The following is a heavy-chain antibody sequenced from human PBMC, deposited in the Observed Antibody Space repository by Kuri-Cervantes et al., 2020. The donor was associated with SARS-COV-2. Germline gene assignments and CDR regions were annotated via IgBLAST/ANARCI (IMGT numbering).Heavy chain of an antibody. D-gene: IGHD6-13*01. Sequence: GGSLRLSCAASGFTFSSYAMSWVRQAPGKGLEWVSAISGSGGSTYYADSVKGRFTISRDNSKNTLYLQMNSPRAEDTAVYYCAKTLRVYSSSPFDYWGQGTLVTVSS. J-gene: IGHJ4*02. CDR3: AKTLRVYSSSPFDY. CDR2: ISGSGGST. CDR1: GFTFSSYA. V-gene: IGHV3-23*01.